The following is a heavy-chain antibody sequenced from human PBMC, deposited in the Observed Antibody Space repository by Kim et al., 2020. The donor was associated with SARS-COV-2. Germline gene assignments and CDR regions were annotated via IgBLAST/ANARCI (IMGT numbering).Heavy chain of an antibody. D-gene: IGHD2-2*01. J-gene: IGHJ1*01. V-gene: IGHV4-39*01. CDR1: GGSISSSSYY. CDR3: ARHRTSTQH. CDR2: FCYSANT. Sequence: SETLSLTCTVSGGSISSSSYYWSWIRQPPGKELDGIGYFCYSANTYSTLYLRVPVTISVSTSKNQFSLKLVSVTATAAADYYCARHRTSTQHWRHGGLVT.